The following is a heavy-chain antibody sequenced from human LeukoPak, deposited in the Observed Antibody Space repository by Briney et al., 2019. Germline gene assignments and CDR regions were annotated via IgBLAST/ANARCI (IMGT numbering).Heavy chain of an antibody. Sequence: GGSLRLSCAASGFTFSSYSMNWVRQAPGKGLEWVSSISSSSSYIYYADSVKGRFTISRKHAKNSLYLQMNSLRAEDPAVYYCARGLDRGGYNFDYGGQRTLVTVSS. CDR1: GFTFSSYS. CDR2: ISSSSSYI. V-gene: IGHV3-21*01. CDR3: ARGLDRGGYNFDY. J-gene: IGHJ4*02. D-gene: IGHD5-12*01.